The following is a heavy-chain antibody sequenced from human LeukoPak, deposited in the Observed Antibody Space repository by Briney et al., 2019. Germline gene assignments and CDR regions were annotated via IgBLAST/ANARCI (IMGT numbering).Heavy chain of an antibody. CDR3: ARDDYVWGSYRYEYAFDI. Sequence: QPGGSLRLSCAASGFTFSSYEMNWVRQAPGKGLEWVSYISSSGSTIYYADSVKGRFTISRDNAKNSLYLQMNSLRAEDTAVYYCARDDYVWGSYRYEYAFDIWGQGTMVTVSS. CDR1: GFTFSSYE. CDR2: ISSSGSTI. J-gene: IGHJ3*02. V-gene: IGHV3-48*03. D-gene: IGHD3-16*02.